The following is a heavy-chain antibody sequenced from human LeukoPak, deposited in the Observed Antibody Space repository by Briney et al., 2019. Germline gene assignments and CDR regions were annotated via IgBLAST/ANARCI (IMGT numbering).Heavy chain of an antibody. D-gene: IGHD2-8*01. CDR3: ARGVNYYYGMDV. Sequence: GGSLRLSCAASGFTFSSYAMSWVRQAPGKGLEWVSAISGSGGSTYYADTVKGRFTISRDNSKNTLYLQMNSLRAEDTAVYYCARGVNYYYGMDVWGQGTTVTVSS. V-gene: IGHV3-23*01. CDR1: GFTFSSYA. J-gene: IGHJ6*02. CDR2: ISGSGGST.